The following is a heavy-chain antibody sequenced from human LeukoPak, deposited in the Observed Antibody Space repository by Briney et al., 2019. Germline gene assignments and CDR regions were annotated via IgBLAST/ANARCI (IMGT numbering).Heavy chain of an antibody. D-gene: IGHD1-26*01. V-gene: IGHV4-61*02. Sequence: SQTLSLTCTVSGGSIGSGSYYWSGIRQPAGKGLEWIGRIYTSGSTNYNPSLKSRVTISVDTSKNQFSLKLSSVTAADTAVYYCARGEGAFDIWGQGTMVTVSS. CDR3: ARGEGAFDI. CDR2: IYTSGST. CDR1: GGSIGSGSYY. J-gene: IGHJ3*02.